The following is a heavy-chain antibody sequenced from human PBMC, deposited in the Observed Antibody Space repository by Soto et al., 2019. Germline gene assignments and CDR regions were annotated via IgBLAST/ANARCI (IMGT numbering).Heavy chain of an antibody. J-gene: IGHJ4*02. CDR2: INPNSGGT. D-gene: IGHD3-22*01. CDR1: GYTFTGYY. Sequence: WASVKVSCKASGYTFTGYYMHWVRQAPGQGLEWMGWINPNSGGTNYAQKFQGRVTMTRDTSISTAYMELSRLRSDDTAVYYCAREWKYYYDSSGYYYYWGQGTLVTVSS. V-gene: IGHV1-2*02. CDR3: AREWKYYYDSSGYYYY.